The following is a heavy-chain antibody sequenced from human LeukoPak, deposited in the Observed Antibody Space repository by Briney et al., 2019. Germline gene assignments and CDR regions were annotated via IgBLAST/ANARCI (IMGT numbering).Heavy chain of an antibody. Sequence: HPGGSLRLSCAASGFSCSSYAMNWVRQGPGKVPEWVSASSGSGSSTYYADSVKGRLTISKDNFKDTLELQMNSLRAEDMAVHYCAKDARGYTQPIDYWGQGTLVTVSS. CDR1: GFSCSSYA. J-gene: IGHJ4*02. CDR2: SSGSGSST. CDR3: AKDARGYTQPIDY. V-gene: IGHV3-23*01. D-gene: IGHD5-18*01.